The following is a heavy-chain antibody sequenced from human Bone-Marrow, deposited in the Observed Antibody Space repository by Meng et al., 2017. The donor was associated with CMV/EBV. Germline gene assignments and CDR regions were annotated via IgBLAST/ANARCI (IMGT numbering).Heavy chain of an antibody. Sequence: GGSLRLYCAASGFTFSGSAMHWVRQSSGKGLEWVGRIRSKANSYATAYAASVKGRFTISRDDSKNTAYLQMNSLRAEDTAVYYCAKGGLRPEVRDFGVVTDSYYGMDVWGQGTTVTVSS. D-gene: IGHD3-3*01. J-gene: IGHJ6*02. CDR1: GFTFSGSA. CDR3: AKGGLRPEVRDFGVVTDSYYGMDV. V-gene: IGHV3-73*01. CDR2: IRSKANSYAT.